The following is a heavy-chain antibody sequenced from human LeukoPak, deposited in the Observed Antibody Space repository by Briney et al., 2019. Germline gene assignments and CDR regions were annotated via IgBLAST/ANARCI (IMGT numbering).Heavy chain of an antibody. CDR1: GDSLSSNSAA. CDR2: TYYRSKLYN. V-gene: IGHV6-1*01. Sequence: SQTLSLTCAISGDSLSSNSAAWDWLRQSPSRGLEWLGRTYYRSKLYNDYAVSVKSRITINPDTSKNQFSLQLNSVTPEDTAVYYCARDRSIAAPDYYYYGMDVWGQGTTVTVSS. D-gene: IGHD6-6*01. J-gene: IGHJ6*02. CDR3: ARDRSIAAPDYYYYGMDV.